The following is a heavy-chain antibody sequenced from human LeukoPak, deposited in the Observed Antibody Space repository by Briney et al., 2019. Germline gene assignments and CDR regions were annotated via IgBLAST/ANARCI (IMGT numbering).Heavy chain of an antibody. Sequence: PSETLSLTCTVSGGSISSSSYYWGWIRQPPGKGLEWIGSIYYSGSTYYNPSLKSRVTISVDTSKNQFSLKLSSVTAADTAVYYCARDGLGPTLYDILTGYYGYYFDYWGQGTLVTVSS. CDR2: IYYSGST. D-gene: IGHD3-9*01. J-gene: IGHJ4*02. V-gene: IGHV4-39*07. CDR3: ARDGLGPTLYDILTGYYGYYFDY. CDR1: GGSISSSSYY.